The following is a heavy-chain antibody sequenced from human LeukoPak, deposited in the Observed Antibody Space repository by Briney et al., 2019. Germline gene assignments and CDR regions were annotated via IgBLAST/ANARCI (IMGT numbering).Heavy chain of an antibody. J-gene: IGHJ4*02. CDR3: ARIYYAFDY. CDR1: GYTFTSYG. Sequence: GASVKVSCKASGYTFTSYGISWVRQAPGQGLEWMGWINPSSGGTNFAQKFQGRVTMTRDTSISTAYMELSRLTSDDTAVYYCARIYYAFDYWGQGTPITVSS. CDR2: INPSSGGT. V-gene: IGHV1-2*02. D-gene: IGHD3-22*01.